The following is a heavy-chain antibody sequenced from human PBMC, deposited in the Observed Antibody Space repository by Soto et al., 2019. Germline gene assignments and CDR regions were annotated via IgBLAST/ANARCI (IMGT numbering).Heavy chain of an antibody. CDR1: GFTFSNAW. CDR2: IKSKTDGGTT. J-gene: IGHJ6*03. D-gene: IGHD4-17*01. V-gene: IGHV3-15*01. Sequence: EVQLVESGGGLVKPGGSLRLSCAASGFTFSNAWMSWVRPAPGKGLEWVGSIKSKTDGGTTDYAAPVKGRFTISRDDSKNTMYLQLNALNTWATAVSSCSTDLIGGVDCGDYARHYYYMAVWGKGTTFTVSS. CDR3: STDLIGGVDCGDYARHYYYMAV.